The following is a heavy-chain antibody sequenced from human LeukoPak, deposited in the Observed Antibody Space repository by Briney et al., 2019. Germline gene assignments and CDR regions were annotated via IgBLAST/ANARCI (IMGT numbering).Heavy chain of an antibody. Sequence: SETLSLTCSVSGVSISDYHWIWIRQPPAKGLEWMGYFSYSGSTRYNPSLKSRVTLSVDTSKNQFSLKLSSVTAADTAVYYCAARYCTSSSCHSNFDYWGQGTLVTVSS. CDR2: FSYSGST. V-gene: IGHV4-59*01. CDR3: AARYCTSSSCHSNFDY. CDR1: GVSISDYH. J-gene: IGHJ4*02. D-gene: IGHD2-2*01.